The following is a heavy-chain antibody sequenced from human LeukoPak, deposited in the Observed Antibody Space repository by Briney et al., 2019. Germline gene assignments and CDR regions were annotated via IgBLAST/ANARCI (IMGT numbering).Heavy chain of an antibody. CDR3: AREEYSSSWYRGTGRNANWFDP. V-gene: IGHV3-48*01. CDR1: GFTFSSYS. D-gene: IGHD6-13*01. Sequence: PGGSLRLSCAASGFTFSSYSMNWVRQAPGKGLEWVSYISSSSSTIYYADSVKGRFTISRDNAKNSLYLQMNSLRAEDTAVYYCAREEYSSSWYRGTGRNANWFDPWGQGTLVTVSS. J-gene: IGHJ5*02. CDR2: ISSSSSTI.